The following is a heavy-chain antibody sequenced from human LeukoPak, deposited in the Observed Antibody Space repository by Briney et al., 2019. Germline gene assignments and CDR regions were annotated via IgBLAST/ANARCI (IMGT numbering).Heavy chain of an antibody. CDR1: GFTFSSYG. Sequence: GGSLRLSCAASGFTFSSYGMHWVRQAPGKGLEWVAVISYDGSNKYYADSVKGRFTISRDNSKNTLYLQMNSLRAEDTAVYYCATVLWDYWFDPWGQGTLVTVSS. CDR2: ISYDGSNK. CDR3: ATVLWDYWFDP. J-gene: IGHJ5*02. V-gene: IGHV3-30*03. D-gene: IGHD3-16*01.